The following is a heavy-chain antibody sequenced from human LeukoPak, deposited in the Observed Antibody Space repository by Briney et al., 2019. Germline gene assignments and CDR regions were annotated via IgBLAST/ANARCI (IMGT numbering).Heavy chain of an antibody. CDR2: IYHSGST. CDR3: ARSLRYFDWFPSFDP. Sequence: SETLSLTCAVYGGSFSGYYWSWIRQPPGKGLEWIGEIYHSGSTNYNPSLKSRVTISVDKSKNQFSLKLSSVTAADTAVYYCARSLRYFDWFPSFDPWGQGTLVTVSS. J-gene: IGHJ5*02. V-gene: IGHV4-34*01. D-gene: IGHD3-9*01. CDR1: GGSFSGYY.